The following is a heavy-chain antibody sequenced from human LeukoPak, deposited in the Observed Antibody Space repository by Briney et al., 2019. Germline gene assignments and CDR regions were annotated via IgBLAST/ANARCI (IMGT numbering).Heavy chain of an antibody. Sequence: SETLSLTCGVYGRSFSGYYWTWIRQPPGQGQEWIGEINHSGSTNYNPSLKSRVTMSVDTSKNQLSLILSSVTAADTAVYYCARGLIDGHNSHSLDYWGQGTLVTVSS. CDR1: GRSFSGYY. CDR2: INHSGST. CDR3: ARGLIDGHNSHSLDY. J-gene: IGHJ4*02. V-gene: IGHV4-34*01. D-gene: IGHD5-24*01.